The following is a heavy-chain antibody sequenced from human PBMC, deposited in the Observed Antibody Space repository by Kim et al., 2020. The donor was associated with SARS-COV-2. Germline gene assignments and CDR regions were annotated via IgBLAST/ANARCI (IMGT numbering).Heavy chain of an antibody. CDR3: AKGGSTVTSYYYYGMDV. Sequence: KARFTISRDNSKNTLDLQMNSLRAEDTAVYYCAKGGSTVTSYYYYGMDVWGQGTTVTVSS. J-gene: IGHJ6*02. V-gene: IGHV3-30*02. D-gene: IGHD4-17*01.